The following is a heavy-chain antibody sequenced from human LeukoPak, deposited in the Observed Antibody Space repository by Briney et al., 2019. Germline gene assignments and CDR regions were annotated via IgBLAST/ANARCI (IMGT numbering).Heavy chain of an antibody. CDR2: INWNGGNI. J-gene: IGHJ4*02. Sequence: GRSLRLSCAASGFTFDDYAMHWVRQAPGKGLEWVSGINWNGGNIGYADSVKGRFTISRDNAKNSLYLQMNSLRAEDTAVYYCARALHDSSGYYFDYWGQGTLVTVSS. CDR1: GFTFDDYA. V-gene: IGHV3-9*01. D-gene: IGHD3-22*01. CDR3: ARALHDSSGYYFDY.